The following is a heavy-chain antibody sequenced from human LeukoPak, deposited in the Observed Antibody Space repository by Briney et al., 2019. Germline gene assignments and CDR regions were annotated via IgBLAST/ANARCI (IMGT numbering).Heavy chain of an antibody. J-gene: IGHJ5*02. D-gene: IGHD2-2*03. CDR1: GGTFSSYT. CDR2: IIPILGIA. Sequence: SVKVSCKASGGTFSSYTISWVRQAPGQGLEWMGRIIPILGIANYAQKFQGRVTITADKSTSTAYMALSSLRSEDTAVYYCARAARPGYCSSTSCYFPFDPWGQGTLATVSS. CDR3: ARAARPGYCSSTSCYFPFDP. V-gene: IGHV1-69*02.